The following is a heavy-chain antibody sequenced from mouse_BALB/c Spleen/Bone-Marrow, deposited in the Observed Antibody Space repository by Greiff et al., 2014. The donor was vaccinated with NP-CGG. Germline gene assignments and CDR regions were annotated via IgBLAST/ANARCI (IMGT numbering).Heavy chain of an antibody. CDR2: FYPGSGSI. V-gene: IGHV1-62-2*01. J-gene: IGHJ1*01. Sequence: QVQLQQPGAGLVKPGASVKLSCKASGYTFTEYIIHWVKQRSGQGLEWIGWFYPGSGSIKYNEKFKDKATLTADKSSSAVYMELSRLTSEDSAVYFCARHESYGNYLYFDVWGAGTTVTVSS. CDR1: GYTFTEYI. CDR3: ARHESYGNYLYFDV. D-gene: IGHD2-10*02.